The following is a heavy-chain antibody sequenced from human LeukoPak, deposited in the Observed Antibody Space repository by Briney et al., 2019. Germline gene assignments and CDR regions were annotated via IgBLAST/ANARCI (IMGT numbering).Heavy chain of an antibody. V-gene: IGHV4-34*01. CDR2: INHSGST. J-gene: IGHJ5*02. D-gene: IGHD5-18*01. Sequence: SETLSLTCAVYGGTFSGYYWSWIRQPPGKGLEWIGEINHSGSTNYNPSLKSRVTISVDKSKNQFSLKLSSVTAADTAVYYCARWVQPFDPWGQGTLVTVSS. CDR1: GGTFSGYY. CDR3: ARWVQPFDP.